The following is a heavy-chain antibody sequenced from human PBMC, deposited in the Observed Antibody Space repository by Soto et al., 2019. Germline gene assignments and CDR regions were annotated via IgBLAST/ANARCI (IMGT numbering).Heavy chain of an antibody. J-gene: IGHJ5*02. CDR1: GGSISSYY. CDR2: IYYSGST. V-gene: IGHV4-59*01. CDR3: ARYCSGGSCYLDP. Sequence: QAQLQESGPGLVKPSETLSLTCTVSGGSISSYYWSWIRQPQGKGLEWIGYIYYSGSTNYNPSLRSRVTISVDTSKNQFSLKLISVTAADTAVYYCARYCSGGSCYLDPWGQGTLVTVSS. D-gene: IGHD2-15*01.